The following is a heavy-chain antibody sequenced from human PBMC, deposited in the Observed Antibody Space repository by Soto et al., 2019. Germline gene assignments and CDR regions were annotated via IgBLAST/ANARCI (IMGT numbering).Heavy chain of an antibody. D-gene: IGHD3-9*01. CDR3: AGYDILTGYYPEYFDY. CDR1: GGSISSSSYY. Sequence: SETLSLTCTVSGGSISSSSYYWGWIRQPPGKGLEWIGSIYYSGSTYYNPSLKSRVTISVDTSKNQFSLKLSSVTAADTAVYYCAGYDILTGYYPEYFDYWGQGTLVTVSS. CDR2: IYYSGST. J-gene: IGHJ4*02. V-gene: IGHV4-39*01.